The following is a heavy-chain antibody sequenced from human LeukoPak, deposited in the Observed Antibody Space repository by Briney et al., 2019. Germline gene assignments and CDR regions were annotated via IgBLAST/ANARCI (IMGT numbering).Heavy chain of an antibody. CDR3: ARDLRIAARPFDY. Sequence: ASVKVSCKASGYTFTGYYMHWVRQAPGQGLEWMGWINPNSGGTNYAQKFQGRVTMTRDTSISTAYTELSRLRSDDTAVYYCARDLRIAARPFDYWGQGTLVTVSS. J-gene: IGHJ4*02. CDR1: GYTFTGYY. V-gene: IGHV1-2*02. CDR2: INPNSGGT. D-gene: IGHD6-6*01.